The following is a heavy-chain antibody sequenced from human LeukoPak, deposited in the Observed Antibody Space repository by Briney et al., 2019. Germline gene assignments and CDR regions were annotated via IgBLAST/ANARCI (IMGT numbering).Heavy chain of an antibody. CDR1: GYTFANYG. CDR3: ARVSCGYNCHYGMDV. D-gene: IGHD5-18*01. CDR2: VSAYNGNT. V-gene: IGHV1-18*01. J-gene: IGHJ6*02. Sequence: GASVKVSCKASGYTFANYGISWLRQAPGQGLEWVGWVSAYNGNTKYAQKVQGRVSMTTDTSTSTAYMELRSLRSDDTALYYCARVSCGYNCHYGMDVWGQGTTVTVSS.